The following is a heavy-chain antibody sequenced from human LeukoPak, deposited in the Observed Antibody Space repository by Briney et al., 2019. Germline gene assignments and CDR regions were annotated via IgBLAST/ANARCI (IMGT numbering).Heavy chain of an antibody. CDR3: ARDGEYYDSSGSYFDY. J-gene: IGHJ4*02. Sequence: GASVKVSCKASGYTFTSYAIHWVRQAPGQGLEWMGILNPSSGSTSYAQRFQGRVTMTRDTSTSTFYMELRSLKSEDTAVYYCARDGEYYDSSGSYFDYWGQGTAVTVSS. CDR1: GYTFTSYA. V-gene: IGHV1-46*01. CDR2: LNPSSGST. D-gene: IGHD3-22*01.